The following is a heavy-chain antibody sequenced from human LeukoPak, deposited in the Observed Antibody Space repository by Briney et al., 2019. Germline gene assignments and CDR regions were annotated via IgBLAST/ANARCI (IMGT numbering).Heavy chain of an antibody. Sequence: ASVKVSCKASGYTFTGYYMHWVRQAPGQGLEWMGWTNPNSGGTNYAQKFQGRVTMTRDTSISTAYMELSRLRSDDTAVYYCARDRYYYDSSGFCDYWGQGTLVTVSS. V-gene: IGHV1-2*02. J-gene: IGHJ4*02. D-gene: IGHD3-22*01. CDR2: TNPNSGGT. CDR3: ARDRYYYDSSGFCDY. CDR1: GYTFTGYY.